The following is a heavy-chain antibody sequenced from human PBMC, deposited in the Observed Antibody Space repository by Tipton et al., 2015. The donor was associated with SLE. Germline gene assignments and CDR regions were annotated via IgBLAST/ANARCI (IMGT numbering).Heavy chain of an antibody. CDR2: LYYGGST. D-gene: IGHD6-19*01. J-gene: IGHJ3*02. V-gene: IGHV4-39*07. Sequence: TLSLTCTVSGGSISTDDYSWGWIRQPPGKGLEWIGGLYYGGSTFYNPSLKSRVTISGDTSKKQFSLNLSSVTAADTAVYYCARRGWVDAFDIWGQGTMVIVSS. CDR3: ARRGWVDAFDI. CDR1: GGSISTDDYS.